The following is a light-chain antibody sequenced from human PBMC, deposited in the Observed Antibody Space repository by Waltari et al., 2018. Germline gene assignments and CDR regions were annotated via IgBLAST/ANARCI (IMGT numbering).Light chain of an antibody. CDR3: CSYAGSSTFEV. Sequence: QSALTQPASVSGSPGQSITISCTGTSSDVGSYNLVSWYQQHPCKAPKLMIYEGSKRHSGVSNRFSGSKSGNTASLTISGLQAEDEADYYCCSYAGSSTFEVFGGGTKLTVL. CDR1: SSDVGSYNL. CDR2: EGS. V-gene: IGLV2-23*03. J-gene: IGLJ3*02.